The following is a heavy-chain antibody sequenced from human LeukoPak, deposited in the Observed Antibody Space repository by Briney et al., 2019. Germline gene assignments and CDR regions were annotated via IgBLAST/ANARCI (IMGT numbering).Heavy chain of an antibody. CDR3: ARFVNTMVRGVVDAFDI. V-gene: IGHV1-3*01. CDR1: GYTFTSYA. D-gene: IGHD3-10*01. CDR2: INAGNGNT. Sequence: ASVKVSCKAFGYTFTSYAMHWVRQAPGQRLEWMGWINAGNGNTKYSQKFQGRVTITRDTSASTAYMELSSLRSEDTAVYYCARFVNTMVRGVVDAFDIWGQGTMVTVSS. J-gene: IGHJ3*02.